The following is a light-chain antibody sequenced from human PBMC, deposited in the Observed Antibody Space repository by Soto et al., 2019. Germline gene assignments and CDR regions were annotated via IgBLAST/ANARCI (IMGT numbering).Light chain of an antibody. Sequence: DIVMTQSPLSLPVTPGEPASISCRSSQSLLHNDGYNFLGWYLQKPGQSPQLLIYLGSNRASGVPDRFSGSGSGTDFTLKISMVEADDVGVYYCMQALQIPWTFGQGTKVEIK. V-gene: IGKV2-28*01. CDR2: LGS. CDR1: QSLLHNDGYNF. J-gene: IGKJ1*01. CDR3: MQALQIPWT.